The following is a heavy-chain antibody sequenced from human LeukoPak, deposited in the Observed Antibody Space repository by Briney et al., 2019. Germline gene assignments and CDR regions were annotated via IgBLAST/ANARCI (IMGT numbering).Heavy chain of an antibody. V-gene: IGHV3-7*01. CDR2: IKEDESEK. CDR3: ARIGGVWYFDH. D-gene: IGHD4-23*01. Sequence: GGTLRLSCTASGFTFSNSWMGWVRQAPGQGLEWVANIKEDESEKNLADSAKGRFSFSTDNAKNSLYLHMNSLRAEDTAVYYCARIGGVWYFDHWGRGALVTVSS. J-gene: IGHJ2*01. CDR1: GFTFSNSW.